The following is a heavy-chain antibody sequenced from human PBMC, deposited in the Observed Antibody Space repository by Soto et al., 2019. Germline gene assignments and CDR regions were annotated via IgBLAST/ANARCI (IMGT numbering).Heavy chain of an antibody. V-gene: IGHV4-61*01. Sequence: PSETLSLTCTVSGGSVSSGSYYWSWIRQPPGKGLEWIGYIYYSGSTNYNPSLKSRVTISVDTSKNQFSLKLSSVTAADTAVYYCARASMVMSWGDYYYGMDVWGQGTTVTVSS. J-gene: IGHJ6*02. D-gene: IGHD5-18*01. CDR2: IYYSGST. CDR1: GGSVSSGSYY. CDR3: ARASMVMSWGDYYYGMDV.